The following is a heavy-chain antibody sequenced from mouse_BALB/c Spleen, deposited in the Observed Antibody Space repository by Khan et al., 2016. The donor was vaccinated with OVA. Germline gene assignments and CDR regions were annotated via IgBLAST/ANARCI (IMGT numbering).Heavy chain of an antibody. V-gene: IGHV5-6*01. D-gene: IGHD4-1*01. CDR1: GFTFSSYS. J-gene: IGHJ3*01. CDR2: ISSGGDYT. Sequence: EVQLVESGGDLVKPGGSLKLSCAASGFTFSSYSMSWVRQTPDKRLEWVATISSGGDYTYYPDSVKGRVTISRDNAKKTLYLQMCSLKSEDTALYYCASHLTGSFAYWGQGTLVTVSA. CDR3: ASHLTGSFAY.